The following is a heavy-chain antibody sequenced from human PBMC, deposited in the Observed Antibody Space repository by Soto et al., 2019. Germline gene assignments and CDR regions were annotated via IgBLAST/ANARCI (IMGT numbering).Heavy chain of an antibody. CDR2: INHSGST. CDR1: GGSFSGYY. CDR3: ATSLYDILTGYDRYFDY. Sequence: PSETLSLTCAVYGGSFSGYYWSWIRQPPGKGLEWIGEINHSGSTNYNPSLKSRVTISVDTSKNQFSLKLSSVTAADTAVYYCATSLYDILTGYDRYFDYWGQGTLVTVS. V-gene: IGHV4-34*01. J-gene: IGHJ4*02. D-gene: IGHD3-9*01.